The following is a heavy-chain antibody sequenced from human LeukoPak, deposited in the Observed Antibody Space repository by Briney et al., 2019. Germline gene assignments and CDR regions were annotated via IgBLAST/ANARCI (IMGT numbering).Heavy chain of an antibody. J-gene: IGHJ3*02. V-gene: IGHV3-7*01. Sequence: GGSLRLSCAASGLTFSTYWTNWVRQAPGKGLERVANIKQDGSEKYYVDSVKGRFAISRDNAKNSLYLQMNSLRAEDTAVYYCARDSRYCSTSSCSSNDAFDIWGQGTMVTVSS. D-gene: IGHD2-15*01. CDR2: IKQDGSEK. CDR3: ARDSRYCSTSSCSSNDAFDI. CDR1: GLTFSTYW.